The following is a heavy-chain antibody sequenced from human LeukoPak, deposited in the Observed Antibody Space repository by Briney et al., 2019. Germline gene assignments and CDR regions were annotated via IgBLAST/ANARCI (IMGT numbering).Heavy chain of an antibody. J-gene: IGHJ4*02. Sequence: GRPLRLSCAASGFSFTMYGIHWVRQAPGKGLEWVSAISGSGGSTYYADSVKGRFTISRDNSKNTLYLQMNSLRAEDTAVYYCAKDRPPYGSGSYPLWGQGTLVTVSS. CDR3: AKDRPPYGSGSYPL. V-gene: IGHV3-23*01. CDR1: GFSFTMYG. D-gene: IGHD3-10*01. CDR2: ISGSGGST.